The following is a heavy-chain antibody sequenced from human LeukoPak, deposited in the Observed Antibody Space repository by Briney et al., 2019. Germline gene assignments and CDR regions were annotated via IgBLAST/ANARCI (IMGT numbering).Heavy chain of an antibody. Sequence: GESLKISRKGSGYSFNRYWISWVRQMPGKGLEWMGRIDPSDSYINYSPSFQGHVTISADNSISTAYLQWSSLKASDTAMYYCARHSYILTGPDYWGQGTLVTVSS. CDR2: IDPSDSYI. V-gene: IGHV5-10-1*01. CDR3: ARHSYILTGPDY. D-gene: IGHD3-9*01. CDR1: GYSFNRYW. J-gene: IGHJ4*02.